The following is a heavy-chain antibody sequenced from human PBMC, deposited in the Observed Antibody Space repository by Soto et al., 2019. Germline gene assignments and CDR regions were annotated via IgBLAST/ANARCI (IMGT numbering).Heavy chain of an antibody. CDR3: AREPATVTTGYFDY. D-gene: IGHD4-17*01. CDR1: GGSISSGDYY. J-gene: IGHJ4*02. Sequence: LSLTCTVSGGSISSGDYYWSWIRQPPGKGLEWIGYIYYSGSTYYNPSLKSRVTISVDTSKNQFSLKLSSVTAADTAVYYCAREPATVTTGYFDYWGQGTLVTVSS. V-gene: IGHV4-30-4*01. CDR2: IYYSGST.